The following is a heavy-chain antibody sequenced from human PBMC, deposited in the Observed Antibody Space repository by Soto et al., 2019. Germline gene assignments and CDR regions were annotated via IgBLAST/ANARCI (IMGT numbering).Heavy chain of an antibody. D-gene: IGHD1-1*01. V-gene: IGHV1-2*04. J-gene: IGHJ3*02. CDR2: INPDSGGT. CDR1: GYTFTGYY. CDR3: ARRLGTDAFDI. Sequence: ASVKVSCKASGYTFTGYYMHWVRQAPGQGLEWMGWINPDSGGTNYAQKFQGWVTMTRDTSISTAYMELSRLRSDDTAVYYCARRLGTDAFDIWGQGTMVTVSS.